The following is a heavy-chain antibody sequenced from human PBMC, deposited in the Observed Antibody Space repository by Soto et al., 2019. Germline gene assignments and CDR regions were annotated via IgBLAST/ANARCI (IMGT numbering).Heavy chain of an antibody. V-gene: IGHV3-11*01. CDR2: ISSSGSTI. CDR3: VRRKLGDVFDI. D-gene: IGHD3-16*01. Sequence: PGGSLRLSCAASGFTFSAYYMSWIRQAPGKGLEWVSYISSSGSTIYYADSVKGRFTISRSKNQFSLSLQSVTAADTAVYFCVRRKLGDVFDIWGPGTLVTVSS. J-gene: IGHJ4*03. CDR1: GFTFSAYY.